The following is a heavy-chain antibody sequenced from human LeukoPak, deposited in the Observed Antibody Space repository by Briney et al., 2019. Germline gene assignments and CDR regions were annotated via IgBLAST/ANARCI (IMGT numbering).Heavy chain of an antibody. CDR3: ARVGAVARIDY. J-gene: IGHJ4*02. D-gene: IGHD6-19*01. CDR2: ISAYNGNT. Sequence: ASVKVSCKASGYTFISYGISWVRQAHGQGLEWMGWISAYNGNTNYAQKLQGRVTMTTDTSTSIAYMELRSLRSDDTAVYYCARVGAVARIDYWGQGTLVTVSS. CDR1: GYTFISYG. V-gene: IGHV1-18*01.